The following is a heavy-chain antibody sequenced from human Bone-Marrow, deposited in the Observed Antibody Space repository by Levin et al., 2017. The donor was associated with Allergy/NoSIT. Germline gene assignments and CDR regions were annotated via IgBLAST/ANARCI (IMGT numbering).Heavy chain of an antibody. CDR2: IIPVFGTP. V-gene: IGHV1-69*13. J-gene: IGHJ6*02. D-gene: IGHD2-2*01. CDR1: GGTFSNCA. Sequence: ASVKVSCKASGGTFSNCAITWVRQAPGQGLEWMGGIIPVFGTPKYAQNFQGRVTITADESTSTAYLELSSLRSEDTAFYYCARSDIVLLPAAMTLPRHYYYYGVDVWGQGTTVTVSS. CDR3: ARSDIVLLPAAMTLPRHYYYYGVDV.